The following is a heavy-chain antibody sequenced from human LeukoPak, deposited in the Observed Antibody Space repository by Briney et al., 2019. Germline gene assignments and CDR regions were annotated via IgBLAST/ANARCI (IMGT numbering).Heavy chain of an antibody. CDR3: TTGELN. CDR1: GCTFTNAW. CDR2: IKGKTDAGTI. V-gene: IGHV3-15*01. Sequence: GGSLRLSCAASGCTFTNAWMTWVRQAPGKGLEWVGRIKGKTDAGTIDYAAPVKGRFTISRDDSKNTLYLQLSSLKTDDTAVYYCTTGELNWGQGTLVTVSS. D-gene: IGHD2-21*01. J-gene: IGHJ4*02.